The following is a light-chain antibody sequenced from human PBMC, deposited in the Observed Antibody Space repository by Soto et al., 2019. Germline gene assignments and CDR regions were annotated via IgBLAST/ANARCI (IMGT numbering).Light chain of an antibody. J-gene: IGKJ1*01. CDR1: QSVSSN. CDR3: PQSNSWELN. V-gene: IGKV3D-15*01. CDR2: DAS. Sequence: ETVLTQSPATLTVSPGERATLSCRASQSVSSNLAWYQQKPGQPPRLLIHDASTRATGIPARFSGSGSGTEFTLTSSSLQSEDFEVYHSPQSNSWELNVGRGTRGDI.